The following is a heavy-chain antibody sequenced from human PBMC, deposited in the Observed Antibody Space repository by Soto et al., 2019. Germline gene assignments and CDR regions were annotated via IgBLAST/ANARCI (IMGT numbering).Heavy chain of an antibody. CDR1: GSTFSSYG. Sequence: QVQLVESGGGVVQPGRSLRLSCAASGSTFSSYGMHWVRQAPGKGLEWVAVIWYDGSNKYYADSVKGRFTISRDNSKNTLYLQMNSLRAEDTAVYYCAREDQEYYFDYWGQGTLVTVSS. J-gene: IGHJ4*02. CDR3: AREDQEYYFDY. CDR2: IWYDGSNK. V-gene: IGHV3-33*01.